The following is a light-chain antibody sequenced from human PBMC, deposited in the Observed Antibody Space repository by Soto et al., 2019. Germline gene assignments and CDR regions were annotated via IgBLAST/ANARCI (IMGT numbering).Light chain of an antibody. CDR1: QSVSSY. CDR3: QQRSNLWT. CDR2: DAS. Sequence: EIVLTQSPATLSLSPGERATLSCRASQSVSSYLAWYQQKPGRAPRLLIYDASNRATGIPARFSGSGSGTDFTLTISSLEPEDFAVYYCQQRSNLWTFGQGTKVEIK. V-gene: IGKV3-11*01. J-gene: IGKJ1*01.